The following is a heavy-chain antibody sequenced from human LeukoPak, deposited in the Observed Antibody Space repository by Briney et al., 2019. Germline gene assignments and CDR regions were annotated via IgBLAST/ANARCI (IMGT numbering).Heavy chain of an antibody. V-gene: IGHV4-34*01. CDR1: GGSFSGYY. D-gene: IGHD2-8*01. CDR3: ARDGEEVNVHNWFDP. J-gene: IGHJ5*02. CDR2: INHSGST. Sequence: SETLSLTCAVYGGSFSGYYWSWIRQPPGKGLEWIGEINHSGSTNYNPSLKSRVTISVDTPKNQFSLKLSSVAAADTAVYYCARDGEEVNVHNWFDPWGQGTLVTVSS.